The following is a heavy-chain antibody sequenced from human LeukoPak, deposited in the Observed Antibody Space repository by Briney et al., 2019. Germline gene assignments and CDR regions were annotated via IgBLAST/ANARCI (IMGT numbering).Heavy chain of an antibody. CDR1: GFTFSSYS. D-gene: IGHD3-22*01. V-gene: IGHV3-21*01. CDR2: ISSSSSYI. CDR3: ARDQTYYYDSRLLGPPEEYFQH. Sequence: PGGSLRLSCAASGFTFSSYSMNWVGQAPGKGLEGVSSISSSSSYIYYADSVKGRFTISRDNAKNSLYLQMNSLRAEDTAVYYCARDQTYYYDSRLLGPPEEYFQHWGQGTLVTVSS. J-gene: IGHJ1*01.